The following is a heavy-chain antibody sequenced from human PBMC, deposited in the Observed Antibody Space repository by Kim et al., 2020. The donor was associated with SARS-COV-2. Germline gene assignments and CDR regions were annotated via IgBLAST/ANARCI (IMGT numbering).Heavy chain of an antibody. V-gene: IGHV3-23*01. CDR3: AKDVLLWFGESAPRFDY. Sequence: VKGRFTISRDNSKNTLYLQMNSLRAEDTAVYYCAKDVLLWFGESAPRFDYWGQGTLVTVSS. J-gene: IGHJ4*02. D-gene: IGHD3-10*01.